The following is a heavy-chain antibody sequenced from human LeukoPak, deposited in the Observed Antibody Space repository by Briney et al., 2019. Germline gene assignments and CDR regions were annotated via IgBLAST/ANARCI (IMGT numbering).Heavy chain of an antibody. V-gene: IGHV4-38-2*02. D-gene: IGHD6-13*01. J-gene: IGHJ5*02. CDR1: GYSISSGYY. CDR2: IYHTGST. Sequence: SETLSLTCTVSGYSISSGYYWAWLRQTPGKGLEWIGNIYHTGSTYYNPSLKSRVTISVDTSRNQFSLKLDSVTAADTAVYYCARGYSSSWYLNWFDPWGQGTLVTVSS. CDR3: ARGYSSSWYLNWFDP.